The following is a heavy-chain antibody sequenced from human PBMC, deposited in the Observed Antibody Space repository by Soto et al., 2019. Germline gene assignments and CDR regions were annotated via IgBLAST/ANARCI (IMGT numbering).Heavy chain of an antibody. CDR3: ARWSIAARLASSYYYGMDV. D-gene: IGHD6-6*01. V-gene: IGHV3-7*05. CDR2: IKQDGSEK. CDR1: GFTFSSYW. Sequence: EVQLVESGGGLVQPGGSLRLSCAASGFTFSSYWMSWVRQAPGKGLEWVANIKQDGSEKYYVDSVKGRFTISRDNAKNSLYLKINSLRAEDTAVYYCARWSIAARLASSYYYGMDVWGQGTTVTVSS. J-gene: IGHJ6*02.